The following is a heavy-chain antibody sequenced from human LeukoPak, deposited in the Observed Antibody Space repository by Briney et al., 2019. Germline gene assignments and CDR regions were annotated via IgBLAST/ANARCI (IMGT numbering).Heavy chain of an antibody. CDR2: ISSSRSTI. CDR1: GFTFSSYE. Sequence: GGSLRLSCAASGFTFSSYEMNWVRQAPGKGLEWVSYISSSRSTIYYADSVKGRFTISRDNAKNSLYLQMNSLRAEDTAVYYCARDWYYYGSGSYYPYGMDVWGQGTTVTVSS. J-gene: IGHJ6*02. V-gene: IGHV3-48*03. CDR3: ARDWYYYGSGSYYPYGMDV. D-gene: IGHD3-10*01.